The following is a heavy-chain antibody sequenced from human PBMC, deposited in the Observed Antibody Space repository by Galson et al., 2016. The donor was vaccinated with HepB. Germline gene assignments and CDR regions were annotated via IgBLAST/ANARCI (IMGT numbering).Heavy chain of an antibody. D-gene: IGHD4-11*01. V-gene: IGHV3-49*03. CDR1: GFTIGDYA. Sequence: SLRLSCAASGFTIGDYAMSWFRQAPGKGLEWVGFIRSKAYGGTTEYAASVKGRFTISRDESKSIAYLQMNSLKTEDTAVYSCTRDLIYSNYESFDYRGQGPLVTVPS. J-gene: IGHJ4*02. CDR3: TRDLIYSNYESFDY. CDR2: IRSKAYGGTT.